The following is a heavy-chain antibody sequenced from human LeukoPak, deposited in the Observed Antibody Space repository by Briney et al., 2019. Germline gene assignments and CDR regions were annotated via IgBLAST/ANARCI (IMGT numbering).Heavy chain of an antibody. Sequence: GGSLRLSCAASGFTFSSYSMTWVRQAPGKGLEWVANIKPDGSETYYVDSLTGRFTISRDNAENSLYLQMKSLRDEDTAVYYCTTGPGNSGYWGQGTLVTVSS. CDR2: IKPDGSET. CDR3: TTGPGNSGY. D-gene: IGHD4-23*01. V-gene: IGHV3-7*02. CDR1: GFTFSSYS. J-gene: IGHJ4*02.